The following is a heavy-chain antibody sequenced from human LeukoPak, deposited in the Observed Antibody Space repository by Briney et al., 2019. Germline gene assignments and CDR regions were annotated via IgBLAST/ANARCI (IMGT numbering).Heavy chain of an antibody. Sequence: GGSLRLSCAASGFTVSSNYMSWVRQAPGKGLEWVSVIYSGGSTYYADSVKGRFTISRDNSKNTLYLQMNSLRAEDTAVYYRARDRAEYSSSWYEGYYYYYMDVWGKGTTVTISS. CDR3: ARDRAEYSSSWYEGYYYYYMDV. CDR1: GFTVSSNY. CDR2: IYSGGST. J-gene: IGHJ6*03. V-gene: IGHV3-66*01. D-gene: IGHD6-13*01.